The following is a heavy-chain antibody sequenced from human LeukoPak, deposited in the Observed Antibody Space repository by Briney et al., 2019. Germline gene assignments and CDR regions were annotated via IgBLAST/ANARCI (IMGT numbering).Heavy chain of an antibody. D-gene: IGHD3-22*01. CDR3: ARVYPEYYYDSIGYSYYLDY. J-gene: IGHJ4*02. CDR2: IYSGGST. Sequence: GGSLRLSCAASGFTFSSNYMSWVRQAPGKGLEWVSVIYSGGSTYYADSVTGRFTIARDNSKNTLYLQMTSLRAEDTAVYCCARVYPEYYYDSIGYSYYLDYWGQGTLVTVSS. CDR1: GFTFSSNY. V-gene: IGHV3-53*01.